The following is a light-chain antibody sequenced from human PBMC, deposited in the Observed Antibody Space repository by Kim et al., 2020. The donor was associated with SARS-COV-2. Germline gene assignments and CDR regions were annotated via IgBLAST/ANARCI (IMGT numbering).Light chain of an antibody. Sequence: APGEAVALSCRASQNVRSNYLAWYQQKPGQAPRLLMYGISTRATGVPARFSGSGSGAEFTLTISSLQSEDFAIYYCQQYSSWPLTFGGGTKVDIK. CDR2: GIS. V-gene: IGKV3-15*01. CDR3: QQYSSWPLT. J-gene: IGKJ4*01. CDR1: QNVRSN.